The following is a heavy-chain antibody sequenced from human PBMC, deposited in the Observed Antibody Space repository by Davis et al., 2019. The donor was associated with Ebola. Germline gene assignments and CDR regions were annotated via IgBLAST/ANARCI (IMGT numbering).Heavy chain of an antibody. D-gene: IGHD3-3*01. CDR3: AKVDTYHDFWRGPPFDY. Sequence: PGGSLRLSCRPSGFSFTSYAMTWVRQAPGKGLEWVSAIGGSGGDTYYADSVKGRFTISRDNSKNTLYLQINSLRAADTAVYYCAKVDTYHDFWRGPPFDYWGQGTLVTVSS. J-gene: IGHJ4*02. CDR1: GFSFTSYA. CDR2: IGGSGGDT. V-gene: IGHV3-23*01.